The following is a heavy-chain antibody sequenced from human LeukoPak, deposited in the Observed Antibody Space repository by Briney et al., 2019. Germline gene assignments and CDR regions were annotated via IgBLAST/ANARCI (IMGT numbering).Heavy chain of an antibody. CDR2: ISYDGSNK. CDR3: ARDFTRIMITFGGVI. J-gene: IGHJ4*02. CDR1: GFTFSNYG. D-gene: IGHD3-16*02. Sequence: PGRSLRLSCAASGFTFSNYGMHWVRQAPGKGLEWVAVISYDGSNKYYADSVKGRFTISRDNSKNTLYLQMNSLRAEDTAVYYCARDFTRIMITFGGVIRGQGTLVTVSS. V-gene: IGHV3-30*19.